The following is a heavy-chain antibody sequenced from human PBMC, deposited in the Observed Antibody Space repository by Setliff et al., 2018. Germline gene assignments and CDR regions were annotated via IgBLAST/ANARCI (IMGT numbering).Heavy chain of an antibody. CDR3: ARVGPLTDDAFDI. CDR2: IYPGDSDT. Sequence: GESLKISCKGSGYTFTTNWIAWVRQMPGKGLEWMGIIYPGDSDTRYSPSFQGQVTMSADKSISTAYLQWSSLKASDTAMYYCARVGPLTDDAFDIWGQGTMVTVSS. V-gene: IGHV5-51*01. CDR1: GYTFTTNW. J-gene: IGHJ3*02. D-gene: IGHD1-26*01.